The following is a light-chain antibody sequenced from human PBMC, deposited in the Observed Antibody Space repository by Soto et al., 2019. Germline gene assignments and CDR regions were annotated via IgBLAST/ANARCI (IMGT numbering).Light chain of an antibody. CDR1: SSDVGGYNY. Sequence: QSALTQPASVSGSPGQSITISCTGTSSDVGGYNYVSWFQQHPGKAPRLLIYEVTKRPSGVPNRFSASKSGNTASLTVSGLQAEDEADYFCNSYAGRDRYVFGTGTKVTVL. CDR2: EVT. V-gene: IGLV2-8*01. J-gene: IGLJ1*01. CDR3: NSYAGRDRYV.